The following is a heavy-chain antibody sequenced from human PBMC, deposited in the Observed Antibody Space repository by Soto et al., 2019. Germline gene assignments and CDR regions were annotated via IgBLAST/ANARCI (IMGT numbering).Heavy chain of an antibody. D-gene: IGHD3-10*01. Sequence: SETLSLTCTVSGGSISSYYWSWIRQPPGKGLYWIGYIYYSGSTNYHPSLKSRVTISLDTSKNQFSLKLNSMTAADTAVYYCARHNYGSGSTYFDYWGQGTLVTVSS. CDR1: GGSISSYY. CDR3: ARHNYGSGSTYFDY. J-gene: IGHJ4*02. CDR2: IYYSGST. V-gene: IGHV4-59*08.